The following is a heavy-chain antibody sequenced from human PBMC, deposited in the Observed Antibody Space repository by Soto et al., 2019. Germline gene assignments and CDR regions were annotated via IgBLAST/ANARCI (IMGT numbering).Heavy chain of an antibody. CDR2: INHSGST. Sequence: WATLSLTCAVYGGSFSGYYWSWIRQPPGKGLEWIVEINHSGSTNYNPSLKSRVTISVDTSKNQFSLKLSSVTAADTAVYYCARGRAYYGSGSYYNRYYYGMDVWGQGTTVTVS. CDR3: ARGRAYYGSGSYYNRYYYGMDV. V-gene: IGHV4-34*01. J-gene: IGHJ6*02. D-gene: IGHD3-10*01. CDR1: GGSFSGYY.